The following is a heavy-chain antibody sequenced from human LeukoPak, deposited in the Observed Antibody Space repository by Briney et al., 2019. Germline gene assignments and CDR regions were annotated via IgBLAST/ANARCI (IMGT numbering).Heavy chain of an antibody. CDR2: ISGSGSST. D-gene: IGHD3-10*01. V-gene: IGHV3-23*01. CDR1: GFTFSSYA. J-gene: IGHJ6*03. CDR3: AKGFGSYYYYYMDV. Sequence: GGSLRLSCAASGFTFSSYAMSWVREAPGKGLEWVSAISGSGSSTYYADSVKGRFTISRDNSKNTLYLQMNSLRAEDTAVYYCAKGFGSYYYYYMDVWGKGTTVTVSS.